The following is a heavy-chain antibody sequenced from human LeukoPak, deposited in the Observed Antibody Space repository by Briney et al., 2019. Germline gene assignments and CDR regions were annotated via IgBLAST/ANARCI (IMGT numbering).Heavy chain of an antibody. CDR3: AKEFSGWGIDY. D-gene: IGHD6-19*01. V-gene: IGHV3-30*02. CDR2: IRSDGSNK. J-gene: IGHJ4*02. CDR1: GFTFSNYD. Sequence: PGGSLRLSCAASGFTFSNYDMYWARQAPGKGLEWVTFIRSDGSNKYYADSVKGRFTISRDNAKNSLYLQMNSLRAEDTALYYCAKEFSGWGIDYWGQGTLVTVSS.